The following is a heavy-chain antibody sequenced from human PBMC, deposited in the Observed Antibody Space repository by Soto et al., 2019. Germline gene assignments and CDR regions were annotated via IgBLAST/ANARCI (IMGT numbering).Heavy chain of an antibody. D-gene: IGHD3-9*01. J-gene: IGHJ4*02. Sequence: GGSLRLSCAASGFTFSTYWMSWVRQAPGKGLEWVASIKRDGSEEYYVDSVKGRFTISRDNAKNSVFLQVNSLRAGDTAVYYCATSSDTGYIFDFWGQGTLVTVSS. CDR2: IKRDGSEE. CDR1: GFTFSTYW. CDR3: ATSSDTGYIFDF. V-gene: IGHV3-7*01.